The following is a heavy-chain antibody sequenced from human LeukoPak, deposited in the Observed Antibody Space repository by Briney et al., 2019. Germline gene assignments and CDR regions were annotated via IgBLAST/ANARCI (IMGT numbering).Heavy chain of an antibody. CDR1: GGSISSSNYY. V-gene: IGHV4-39*07. J-gene: IGHJ3*01. CDR3: ARGTGAYYYL. Sequence: SETLSLTCTVSGGSISSSNYYWGWIRQPPGKGLEWIGSIYYSGNTYYNPSLKSRVTISVDTSKNQFSLKLSSVTAADTALYYCARGTGAYYYLWGQGTMVTVSS. D-gene: IGHD3-22*01. CDR2: IYYSGNT.